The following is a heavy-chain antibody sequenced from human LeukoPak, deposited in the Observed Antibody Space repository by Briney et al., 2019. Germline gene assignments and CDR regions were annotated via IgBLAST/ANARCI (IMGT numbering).Heavy chain of an antibody. CDR1: GFTFSRHG. CDR3: AREAAWGNWYFDL. CDR2: IGDTGRAK. J-gene: IGHJ2*01. V-gene: IGHV3-30*03. Sequence: GGSLRLSCAASGFTFSRHGMHWVRQAPGKGLEWVAVIGDTGRAKYYADSVEGRITASRDNSKNTLYLEMNSLRYDDTALYYCAREAAWGNWYFDLWGRGTLVTVSS. D-gene: IGHD3-16*01.